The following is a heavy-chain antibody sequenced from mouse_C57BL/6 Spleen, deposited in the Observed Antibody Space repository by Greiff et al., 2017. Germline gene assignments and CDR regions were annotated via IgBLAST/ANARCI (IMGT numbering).Heavy chain of an antibody. J-gene: IGHJ2*01. CDR1: GFTFSDYY. D-gene: IGHD4-1*01. CDR2: INYDGSST. CDR3: ARVKTGSFDY. Sequence: DVKLVESEGGLVQPGSSMKLSCTASGFTFSDYYMAWVRQVPEKGLEWVANINYDGSSTYYLDSLKSRFIISRDNAKNILYLQMSSLKSEDTATYYCARVKTGSFDYWGQGTTRTVSS. V-gene: IGHV5-16*01.